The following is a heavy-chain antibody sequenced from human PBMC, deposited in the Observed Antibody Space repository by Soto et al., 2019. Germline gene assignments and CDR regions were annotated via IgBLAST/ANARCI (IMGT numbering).Heavy chain of an antibody. CDR2: ISYAGSNK. CDR1: GFTFSSYS. CDR3: AFLDTVISFDH. D-gene: IGHD4-17*01. V-gene: IGHV3-30-3*01. Sequence: GGSLRLSCAASGFTFSSYSMHWVRQAPGKGLEWVAVISYAGSNKYYADSVKGRFTISRDNSKSTLFLQMNSLRPEDTAVYYCAFLDTVISFDHWGQGTLVTVSS. J-gene: IGHJ4*02.